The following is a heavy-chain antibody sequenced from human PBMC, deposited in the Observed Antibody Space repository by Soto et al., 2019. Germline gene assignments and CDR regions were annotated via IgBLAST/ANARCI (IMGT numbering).Heavy chain of an antibody. CDR2: IIPIFGTA. CDR1: GGTFSSYA. Sequence: QVQLVQSGAEVKKPGSSVKVSCKASGGTFSSYAISWVRQAPGQGLEWMGGIIPIFGTANYAQKFQGRVTITADESTSTAYMELSSLWSEDTAVYYCAGDIVVVVAATGKYYYYGMDVWGQGTTVTVSS. V-gene: IGHV1-69*12. CDR3: AGDIVVVVAATGKYYYYGMDV. J-gene: IGHJ6*02. D-gene: IGHD2-15*01.